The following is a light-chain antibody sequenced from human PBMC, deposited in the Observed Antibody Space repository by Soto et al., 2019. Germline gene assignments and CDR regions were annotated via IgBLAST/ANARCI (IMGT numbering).Light chain of an antibody. CDR3: VAWDGSLNGYV. CDR2: GDD. V-gene: IGLV1-44*01. Sequence: QLVLTQPPSTSGTPGQRVAISCSGTSSNIGSHTVNWYQQLPGTAPKLLIYGDDQRPSGIPDRFSGSKSGTSPSLAISGLQSEDEADYYCVAWDGSLNGYVFGTGTKVTVL. J-gene: IGLJ1*01. CDR1: SSNIGSHT.